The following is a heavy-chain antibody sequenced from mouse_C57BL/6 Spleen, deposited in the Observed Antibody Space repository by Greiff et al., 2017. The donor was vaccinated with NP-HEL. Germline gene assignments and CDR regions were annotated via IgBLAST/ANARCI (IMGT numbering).Heavy chain of an antibody. Sequence: VQLQQSGPELVKPGASVKISCKASGYTFTDYYMNWVKQSHGKSLEWIGDINPNNGGTRYNQKFKGKATLTVDKSSSTAYMELRSLTSEDSAVYYCARSGDYDAYYAMDYWGQGTSVTVSS. CDR3: ARSGDYDAYYAMDY. CDR1: GYTFTDYY. J-gene: IGHJ4*01. V-gene: IGHV1-26*01. CDR2: INPNNGGT. D-gene: IGHD2-4*01.